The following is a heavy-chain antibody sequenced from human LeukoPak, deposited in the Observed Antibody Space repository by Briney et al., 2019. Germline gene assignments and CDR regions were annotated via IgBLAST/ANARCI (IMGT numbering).Heavy chain of an antibody. CDR3: ARAVAGTFGGYPFYYGMDV. CDR1: GFTFSSYS. Sequence: GGSLRLSCAASGFTFSSYSMNWVRQAPGKGLEWVSYISSSSSTIYYADSVKGRFTISRDNAKNSLYLQMNSLRAEDTAVYYCARAVAGTFGGYPFYYGMDVWGQGTTVTVSS. CDR2: ISSSSSTI. J-gene: IGHJ6*02. D-gene: IGHD3-16*01. V-gene: IGHV3-48*01.